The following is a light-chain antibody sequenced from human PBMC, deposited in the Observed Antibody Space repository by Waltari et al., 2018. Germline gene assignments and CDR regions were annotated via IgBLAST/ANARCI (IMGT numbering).Light chain of an antibody. V-gene: IGLV3-10*01. CDR3: YSSDTTGLRV. CDR1: ELPRKS. CDR2: EDT. Sequence: SYELTPPPSVSVSPGQTARYTFSGHELPRKSSYWFQQKSGQAPRLVIYEDTKRPSGIPARFSGSSSGTVATLTITGAQVDDEADYYCYSSDTTGLRVFGGGTTVVVL. J-gene: IGLJ1*01.